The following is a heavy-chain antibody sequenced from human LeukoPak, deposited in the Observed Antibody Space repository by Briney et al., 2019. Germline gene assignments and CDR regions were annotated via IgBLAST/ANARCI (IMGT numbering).Heavy chain of an antibody. CDR3: AKDESSSSWYMGYYYYGMDV. V-gene: IGHV3-23*01. CDR2: ISGSGGST. J-gene: IGHJ6*02. D-gene: IGHD6-13*01. Sequence: GGSLRLSCAASGFTFSSYAMTWVRQAPGKGLEWVSAISGSGGSTYYADSVKGRFTISRDNSKNTLYLKMNSLRAEDTAVYYCAKDESSSSWYMGYYYYGMDVWGQGTTVTVSS. CDR1: GFTFSSYA.